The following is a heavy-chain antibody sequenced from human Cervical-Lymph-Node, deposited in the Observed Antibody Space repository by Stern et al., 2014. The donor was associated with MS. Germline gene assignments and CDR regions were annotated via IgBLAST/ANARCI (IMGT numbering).Heavy chain of an antibody. CDR2: IYSTGTS. D-gene: IGHD5/OR15-5a*01. Sequence: QVQLQESGPGLVTPSQTLSLTCTVSGGSTSSGSYYWTWVRQRPGKGLEWIGYIYSTGTSHSNPSLKSRLAMSIDTSNNHFSLKLSSVSAADTAVYYCTRGVSMSGSQYTYYGMDVWGQGTTVTVS. J-gene: IGHJ6*02. CDR3: TRGVSMSGSQYTYYGMDV. CDR1: GGSTSSGSYY. V-gene: IGHV4-31*03.